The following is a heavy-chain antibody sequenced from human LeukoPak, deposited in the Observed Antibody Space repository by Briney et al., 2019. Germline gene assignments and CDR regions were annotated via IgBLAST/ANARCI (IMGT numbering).Heavy chain of an antibody. J-gene: IGHJ4*02. V-gene: IGHV4-59*08. CDR1: GGSLSSYY. D-gene: IGHD6-13*01. CDR2: IHYSGST. CDR3: ARLIAAGIDY. Sequence: PSETLSLTCTVSGGSLSSYYWSWIRQPPGKGLEWIGFIHYSGSTNYNPSLKSRVTMSVDTSRNQFSLKLGSVTAADTAVYYCARLIAAGIDYWGQGTLVTVSS.